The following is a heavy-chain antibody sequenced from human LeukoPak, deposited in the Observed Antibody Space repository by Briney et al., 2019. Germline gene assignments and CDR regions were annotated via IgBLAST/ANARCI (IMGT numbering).Heavy chain of an antibody. V-gene: IGHV3-30*03. CDR1: GFTFNKYG. J-gene: IGHJ3*02. D-gene: IGHD3-10*01. CDR3: ARGLGRELDGAFDI. CDR2: ISDDGSNK. Sequence: PGGSLRLSCAASGFTFNKYGMHWVRQAPGKGLEWVAVISDDGSNKNYADSVKGRFTMSRDNSRNTLYLQMNSLRAEDTAVYYCARGLGRELDGAFDIWGQGTMVTVSS.